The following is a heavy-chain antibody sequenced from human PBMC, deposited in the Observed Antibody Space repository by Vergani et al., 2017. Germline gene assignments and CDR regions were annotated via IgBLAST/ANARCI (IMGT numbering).Heavy chain of an antibody. Sequence: QVQLVQSGAEVKKPGASVKVSCKASGYTFTGYYMHWVRQAPGQGLEWMGWINPNSGGTNYEQKFQGRVTMTRDTSISTAYMELSRLRSDDTAVYYCARDGRGWLVRALGYWGQGTLVTVSS. CDR2: INPNSGGT. CDR3: ARDGRGWLVRALGY. J-gene: IGHJ4*02. V-gene: IGHV1-2*02. D-gene: IGHD6-19*01. CDR1: GYTFTGYY.